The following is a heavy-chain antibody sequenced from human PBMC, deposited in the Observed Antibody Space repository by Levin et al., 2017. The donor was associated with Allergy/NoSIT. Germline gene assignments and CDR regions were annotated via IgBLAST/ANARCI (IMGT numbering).Heavy chain of an antibody. V-gene: IGHV3-23*01. CDR3: AKGFEDCSGGSCYSPRFYGMDV. Sequence: SCAASGFTFSSYAMSWVRQAPGKGLEWVSAIIDSGARTYYADSVKGRFTISRDNSKNTLYLQMISLRAEDTAVYFCAKGFEDCSGGSCYSPRFYGMDVWSQGTTVTVSS. J-gene: IGHJ6*02. CDR2: IIDSGART. CDR1: GFTFSSYA. D-gene: IGHD2-15*01.